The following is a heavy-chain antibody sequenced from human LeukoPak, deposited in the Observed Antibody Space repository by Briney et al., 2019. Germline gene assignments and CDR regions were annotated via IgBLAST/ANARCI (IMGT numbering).Heavy chain of an antibody. Sequence: PGGSLRLSCAASGFTVSSNYMSWVRQAPGKGLEWVSVIYSGGSTYYADSLKGRFTISRDNSKNTLYLQMNSLRAEDTAVYYCARELLGFVDYWGQGTLVTVSS. CDR3: ARELLGFVDY. D-gene: IGHD1-26*01. CDR1: GFTVSSNY. CDR2: IYSGGST. J-gene: IGHJ4*02. V-gene: IGHV3-66*02.